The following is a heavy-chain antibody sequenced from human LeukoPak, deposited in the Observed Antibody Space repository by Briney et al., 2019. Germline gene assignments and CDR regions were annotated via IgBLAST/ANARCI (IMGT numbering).Heavy chain of an antibody. J-gene: IGHJ5*02. CDR1: GGSISGYD. CDR2: VYNSEYT. CDR3: ARHAIYSGGYSFWFDP. V-gene: IGHV4-59*08. D-gene: IGHD1-26*01. Sequence: PSETLSLTCTVSGGSISGYDWSWIRQPPGKGLEWIAYVYNSEYTNYNPSLKSRASISVDTSKNLCSLRLTSVTAADTAVYYCARHAIYSGGYSFWFDPWGLGTLVTVS.